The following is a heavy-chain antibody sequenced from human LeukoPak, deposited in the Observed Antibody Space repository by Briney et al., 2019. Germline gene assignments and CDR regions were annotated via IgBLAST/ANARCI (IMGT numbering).Heavy chain of an antibody. CDR2: ISAYNGNT. J-gene: IGHJ5*02. V-gene: IGHV1-18*01. CDR3: ARDPTVIVVVGTNWFDP. D-gene: IGHD3-22*01. CDR1: GYTFTNYG. Sequence: VASVNVSCKASGYTFTNYGISWVRQAPGQGLEWMGWISAYNGNTNYAQKLQGRVTMTTDTSTSTAYMELRSLRSDDTAVYYCARDPTVIVVVGTNWFDPWGQGTLVTVSS.